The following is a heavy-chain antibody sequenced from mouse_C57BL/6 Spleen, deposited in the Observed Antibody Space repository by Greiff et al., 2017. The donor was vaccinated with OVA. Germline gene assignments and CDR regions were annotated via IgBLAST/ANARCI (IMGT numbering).Heavy chain of an antibody. CDR1: GYSITSGYY. Sequence: ESGPGLVKPSQSLSLTCSVTGYSITSGYYWNWIRQFPGNKLEWMGYISYDGSNNYNPSLKNRISITRDTSKNQFFLKLNSVTTEDTATYYCARVGGYDRDYWGQGTTLTVSS. CDR2: ISYDGSN. J-gene: IGHJ2*01. CDR3: ARVGGYDRDY. V-gene: IGHV3-6*01. D-gene: IGHD2-2*01.